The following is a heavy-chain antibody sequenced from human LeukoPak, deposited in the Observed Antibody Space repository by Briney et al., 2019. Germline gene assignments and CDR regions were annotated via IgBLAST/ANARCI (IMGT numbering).Heavy chain of an antibody. Sequence: GGSLRLSCAASGFTFSDYWMTWVRQAPGKGLEWVANIKQDGSERYYVDSVKGRFTISRDNAKNSLYLQMNSLRAEDTAVYYCATNYGSGRYCYYYMDVWGKGTTVTISS. J-gene: IGHJ6*03. D-gene: IGHD3-10*01. CDR3: ATNYGSGRYCYYYMDV. CDR1: GFTFSDYW. V-gene: IGHV3-7*01. CDR2: IKQDGSER.